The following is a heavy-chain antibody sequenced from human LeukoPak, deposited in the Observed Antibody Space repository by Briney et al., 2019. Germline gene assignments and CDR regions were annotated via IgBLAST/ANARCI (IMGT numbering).Heavy chain of an antibody. V-gene: IGHV1-18*01. D-gene: IGHD2-15*01. Sequence: ASVKVSCKASGYTFTSYGISWVRQAPGQGLEWMGWISAYNGNTNYAQKLQGRVTMTRDTSISTAYMELSRLRSDDTAVYYCARVRAAAKGGNYYYMDVWGKGTTVTVSS. J-gene: IGHJ6*03. CDR2: ISAYNGNT. CDR3: ARVRAAAKGGNYYYMDV. CDR1: GYTFTSYG.